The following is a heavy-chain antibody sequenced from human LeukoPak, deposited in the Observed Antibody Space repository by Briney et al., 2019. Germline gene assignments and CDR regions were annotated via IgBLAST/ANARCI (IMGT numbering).Heavy chain of an antibody. CDR1: GGTFSTYA. D-gene: IGHD2-21*01. V-gene: IGHV1-69*13. CDR3: ARAYDY. CDR2: LIPIFGTS. J-gene: IGHJ4*02. Sequence: SVKVSCKASGGTFSTYAINWVRQAPGQGLEWMGGLIPIFGTSNYAQKFQGRVTITADESTNTAYMELSSLTSEDTAIYYRARAYDYWGQGTLVTVSS.